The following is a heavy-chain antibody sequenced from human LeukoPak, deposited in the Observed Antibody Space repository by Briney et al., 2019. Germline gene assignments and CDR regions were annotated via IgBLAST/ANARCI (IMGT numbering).Heavy chain of an antibody. CDR1: GGSFSGYY. CDR3: GAVAAIRSYYGMDV. J-gene: IGHJ6*04. D-gene: IGHD2-2*02. CDR2: INHSGST. Sequence: SETLSLTCAVDGGSFSGYYWSWIRQPPGKGLEWIGKINHSGSTNYNPSLKSRVTISVDTSKNQFSLKLSSVTAADTAIYYCGAVAAIRSYYGMDVWGKGTTVTVSS. V-gene: IGHV4-34*01.